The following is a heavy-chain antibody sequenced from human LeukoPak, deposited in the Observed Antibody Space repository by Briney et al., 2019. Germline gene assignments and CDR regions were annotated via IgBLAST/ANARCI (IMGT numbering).Heavy chain of an antibody. D-gene: IGHD2-2*01. CDR3: AKSSTSSPRGR. Sequence: GGSLRLSCATSGFTFSGYGMHWVRQAPGKGLEWVTVIWSDGSNKYYADSVKGRFTISRDNFKNTLYLQMNSLRAEDTAVYYCAKSSTSSPRGRWGQGTLVTVSS. CDR1: GFTFSGYG. J-gene: IGHJ4*02. V-gene: IGHV3-33*06. CDR2: IWSDGSNK.